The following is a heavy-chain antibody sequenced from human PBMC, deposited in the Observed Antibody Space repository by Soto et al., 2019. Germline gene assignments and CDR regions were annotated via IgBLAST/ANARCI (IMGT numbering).Heavy chain of an antibody. D-gene: IGHD6-25*01. CDR1: GGSISSDAFY. V-gene: IGHV4-31*03. Sequence: PSETLSLTCIVSGGSISSDAFYCSWIRQLPGKGLEWIGDIYYSGSTYYNPSLKSRVTISVDTSKNQFSLKLSSVTAADTALYYCARASRGLGRGAFYFWGQGTM. CDR3: ARASRGLGRGAFYF. J-gene: IGHJ3*01. CDR2: IYYSGST.